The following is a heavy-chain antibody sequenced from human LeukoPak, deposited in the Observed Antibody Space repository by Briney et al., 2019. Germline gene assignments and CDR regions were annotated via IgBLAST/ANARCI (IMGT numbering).Heavy chain of an antibody. CDR2: MYNDGTT. V-gene: IGHV3-66*01. D-gene: IGHD3-10*01. CDR3: ARGVSASGSFDS. J-gene: IGHJ4*02. CDR1: GFTVNTHY. Sequence: GGSLRLSCAASGFTVNTHYMTWVRQAPGKGLEWASVMYNDGTTYYAAAVKGRFLFSRDNGKNMLFLQMDSLRPADTAVYYCARGVSASGSFDSWGQGTLVTVSS.